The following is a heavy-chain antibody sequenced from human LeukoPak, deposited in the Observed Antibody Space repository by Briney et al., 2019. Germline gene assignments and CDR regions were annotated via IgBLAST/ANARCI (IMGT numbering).Heavy chain of an antibody. CDR1: GFTFSSYA. CDR2: ISGSGGST. Sequence: PGGSLRLSCAASGFTFSSYAMSWVRQAPGKGLEWVSAISGSGGSTYYADSVKGRFTISGDNSKNTLYLQMNSLRAEDTAVYYCAKGQWLRPKHDAFDIWGQGTMVTVSS. V-gene: IGHV3-23*01. J-gene: IGHJ3*02. D-gene: IGHD6-19*01. CDR3: AKGQWLRPKHDAFDI.